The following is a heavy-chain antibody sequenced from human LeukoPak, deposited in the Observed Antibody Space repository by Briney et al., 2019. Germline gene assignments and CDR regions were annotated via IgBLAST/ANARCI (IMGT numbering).Heavy chain of an antibody. Sequence: PGGPLRLSCAASGFTFSSYWMHWVRQAPGKGLVWVSRINSDGSSTSYADSVKGRFTISRDNAKNTLYLQMNSLRAEDTAVYYCARKTGAAAATGGYYFDYWGQGTLVTVSS. CDR2: INSDGSST. CDR1: GFTFSSYW. V-gene: IGHV3-74*01. J-gene: IGHJ4*02. CDR3: ARKTGAAAATGGYYFDY. D-gene: IGHD6-13*01.